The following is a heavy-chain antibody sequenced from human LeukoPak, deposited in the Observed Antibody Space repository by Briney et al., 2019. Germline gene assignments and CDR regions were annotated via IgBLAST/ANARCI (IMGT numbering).Heavy chain of an antibody. V-gene: IGHV4-31*03. CDR2: IYYSGST. D-gene: IGHD2-15*01. Sequence: SETLCLTCTVSGGSISSGGYYWSWIRQHPGKGLEWIGYIYYSGSTYYNPSLRSRVTISVDTSKNQFSLKLSSVTAADTAVYYCAREAPNCSGGSCYSWGQGTLVTVSS. J-gene: IGHJ4*02. CDR1: GGSISSGGYY. CDR3: AREAPNCSGGSCYS.